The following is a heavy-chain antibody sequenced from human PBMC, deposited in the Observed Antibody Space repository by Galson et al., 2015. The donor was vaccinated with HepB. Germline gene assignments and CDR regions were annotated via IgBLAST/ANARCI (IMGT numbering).Heavy chain of an antibody. CDR1: GFTLSSSA. Sequence: SLRLPCAASGFTLSSSAMSWVRQAPGKGLDWVSTIRSGGDTTYYADSVKGRFTISRDNSKNTLYLQMNSLRAEDTALYYCAKPSGRYGNNYFGSWGRGVLVTVSS. D-gene: IGHD1-26*01. V-gene: IGHV3-23*01. J-gene: IGHJ4*02. CDR3: AKPSGRYGNNYFGS. CDR2: IRSGGDTT.